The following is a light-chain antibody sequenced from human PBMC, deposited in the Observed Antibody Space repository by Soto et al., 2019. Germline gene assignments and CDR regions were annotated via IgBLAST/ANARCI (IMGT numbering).Light chain of an antibody. CDR3: QSYDSSLSGGL. J-gene: IGLJ1*01. V-gene: IGLV1-40*01. CDR2: GNS. Sequence: QAVVTQPPSVSGAPGQRVTISCTGSSSNIGAGYDVHWYQQLPGTAPKLLIYGNSNRPSGVPDRFSGSKSGTSASLAITGLQAEDEADYYCQSYDSSLSGGLFGTGTKLTVL. CDR1: SSNIGAGYD.